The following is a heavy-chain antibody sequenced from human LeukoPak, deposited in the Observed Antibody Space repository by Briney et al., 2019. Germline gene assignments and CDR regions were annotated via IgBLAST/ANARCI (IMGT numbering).Heavy chain of an antibody. V-gene: IGHV3-33*01. D-gene: IGHD4-11*01. J-gene: IGHJ4*02. CDR1: GFTFSSYG. CDR3: ARVLMDAQGYSKSDY. CDR2: IWYDGSNK. Sequence: GGSLRLSCAASGFTFSSYGMHWVRQAPGKGLEWVAVIWYDGSNKYYADSVKGRFTISRDNSKNTLYLQMNSLRAEDTAVYYCARVLMDAQGYSKSDYWGQGTLVTVSS.